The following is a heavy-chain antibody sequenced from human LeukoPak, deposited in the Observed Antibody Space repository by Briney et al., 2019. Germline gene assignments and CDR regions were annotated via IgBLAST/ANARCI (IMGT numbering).Heavy chain of an antibody. CDR2: INPNSGGT. CDR1: GYTFTDYY. Sequence: ASVNVSCKSFGYTFTDYYMHWLRQPPGQGLEWMGWINPNSGGTNYEQEFHGRGTMTRDKFIRTCYMEISRLRSDYQAVYYCARSVLEITTSCYACAEYCQEWGQGTLVTVSS. D-gene: IGHD2-2*01. CDR3: ARSVLEITTSCYACAEYCQE. V-gene: IGHV1-2*02. J-gene: IGHJ1*01.